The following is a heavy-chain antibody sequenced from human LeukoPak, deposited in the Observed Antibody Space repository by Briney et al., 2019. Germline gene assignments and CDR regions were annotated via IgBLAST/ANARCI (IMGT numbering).Heavy chain of an antibody. CDR3: AKVFRRGGTIDY. CDR2: ISGSGGSK. CDR1: GFTFSSYS. V-gene: IGHV3-23*01. D-gene: IGHD3-10*01. J-gene: IGHJ4*02. Sequence: GGSLRLSCAASGFTFSSYSMTWVRQAPGRGLEWGSVISGSGGSKYYADSVKGRFTISRDNYKNTLYLQINSLRAEDTAVYYCAKVFRRGGTIDYWGQGTLVTVSS.